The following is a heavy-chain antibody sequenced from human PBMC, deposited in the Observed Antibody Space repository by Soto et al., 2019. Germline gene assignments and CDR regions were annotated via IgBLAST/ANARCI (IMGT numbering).Heavy chain of an antibody. V-gene: IGHV3-23*01. CDR2: IRRSGDTT. CDR3: ARPFPWNTYYYSGMDV. D-gene: IGHD1-1*01. Sequence: EVQVLESGGGLQQPGGSLRLSCAASGFTFDSYAMSWVRQAPGKGLEWVSTIRRSGDTTYYADSVKGRFTVSRDNSKNALYLQLNSLTAEDTDVYYCARPFPWNTYYYSGMDVWGQGTTVTVSS. J-gene: IGHJ6*02. CDR1: GFTFDSYA.